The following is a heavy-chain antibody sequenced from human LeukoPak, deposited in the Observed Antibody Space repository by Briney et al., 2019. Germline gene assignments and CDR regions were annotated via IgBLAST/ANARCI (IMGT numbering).Heavy chain of an antibody. D-gene: IGHD4-17*01. CDR1: GGSISSTSYS. J-gene: IGHJ4*02. V-gene: IGHV4-39*01. CDR2: IYHSGST. Sequence: PSETLSLTCTVSGGSISSTSYSWGWIRQSPGKGLEWIGGIYHSGSTYYNPSLKSRVTISVDTSKNQFSLKLNSVTAADTAVYYCARQARNDGDYGWFGYWGQGTLVTVSS. CDR3: ARQARNDGDYGWFGY.